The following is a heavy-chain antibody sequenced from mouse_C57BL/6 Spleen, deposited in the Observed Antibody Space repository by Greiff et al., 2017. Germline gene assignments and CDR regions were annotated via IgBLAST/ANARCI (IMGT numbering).Heavy chain of an antibody. CDR3: ARSGNDGYGAY. CDR2: INPNNGGT. J-gene: IGHJ3*01. CDR1: GYTFTDYN. V-gene: IGHV1-18*01. Sequence: EVQLQQSGPELVKPGASVKIPCKASGYTFTDYNMDWVKLSHGKSLERIGDINPNNGGTIYNKKFKGKATLTVDKTSSTAYLELRSLTSEDTAVYYCARSGNDGYGAYWGQGTLVTVSA. D-gene: IGHD2-3*01.